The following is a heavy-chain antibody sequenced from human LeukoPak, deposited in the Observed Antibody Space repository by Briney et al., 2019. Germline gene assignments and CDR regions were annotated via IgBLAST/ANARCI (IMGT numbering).Heavy chain of an antibody. Sequence: GGSLRLSCAASGFSFSSSPMSWVCQAPGKGLEWVSALAGSGGVPIYADSVKGRVTISRDNSKNTLFLQMNSLRVEDTAVYYCARQIGYCSSITCYFDSWGQGTLVTVSS. CDR1: GFSFSSSP. CDR3: ARQIGYCSSITCYFDS. J-gene: IGHJ4*02. D-gene: IGHD2-2*01. V-gene: IGHV3-23*01. CDR2: LAGSGGVP.